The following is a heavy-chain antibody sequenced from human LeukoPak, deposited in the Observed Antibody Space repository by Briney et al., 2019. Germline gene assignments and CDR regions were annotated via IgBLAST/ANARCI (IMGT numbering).Heavy chain of an antibody. D-gene: IGHD3-10*01. CDR1: GFTFNSYW. CDR2: IQQDGRER. Sequence: GGSLRLSCVASGFTFNSYWMTWVRQATGKGLEWVASIQQDGRERYYEDSVKGRFTISRDNAKNSLYLQMNSLRAEDTAVYYCARMSRGVFDYWGQGTLVTVSS. CDR3: ARMSRGVFDY. J-gene: IGHJ4*02. V-gene: IGHV3-7*01.